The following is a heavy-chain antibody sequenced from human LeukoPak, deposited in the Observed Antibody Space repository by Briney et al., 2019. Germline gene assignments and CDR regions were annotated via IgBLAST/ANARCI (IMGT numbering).Heavy chain of an antibody. V-gene: IGHV4-34*01. CDR2: INHSGST. J-gene: IGHJ4*02. Sequence: PSETLSLTCAVYGGSSSGYYWSWIRQPPGKGLEWIGEINHSGSTNYNPSLKSRVTISVDTSKNQFSLRLSSVTAADTAVYYCARVVQLERPFDYWGQGTLVTVSS. CDR3: ARVVQLERPFDY. D-gene: IGHD1-1*01. CDR1: GGSSSGYY.